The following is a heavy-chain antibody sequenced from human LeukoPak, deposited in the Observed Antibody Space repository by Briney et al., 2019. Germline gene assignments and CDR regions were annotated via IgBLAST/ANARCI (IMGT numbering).Heavy chain of an antibody. CDR3: AARDCSTTSCYAGLFDY. CDR2: LYSGGST. V-gene: IGHV3-53*01. D-gene: IGHD2-2*01. J-gene: IGHJ4*02. CDR1: GLIVSSKY. Sequence: GGSLRLSCAPSGLIVSSKYMSWVRQAPGKGLEWVSSLYSGGSTYYADSVKGRFTISRDSSKNTVYLQMNSLRAEDTAVYFCAARDCSTTSCYAGLFDYWDQGILVTVSS.